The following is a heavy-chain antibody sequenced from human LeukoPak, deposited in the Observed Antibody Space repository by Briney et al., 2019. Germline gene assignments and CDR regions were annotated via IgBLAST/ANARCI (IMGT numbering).Heavy chain of an antibody. CDR1: GFTFSSYA. V-gene: IGHV3-23*01. Sequence: QPGGSLRLSCAASGFTFSSYAMSWVRQAPGKGLEWVSAISGSGGSTYYADSVKGRFTISRDNSKHTLYLQMNSLRAEDTAVYYCAKDPSYYDSSGYYWNYFDYWGQGTLVTVSS. CDR2: ISGSGGST. CDR3: AKDPSYYDSSGYYWNYFDY. D-gene: IGHD3-22*01. J-gene: IGHJ4*02.